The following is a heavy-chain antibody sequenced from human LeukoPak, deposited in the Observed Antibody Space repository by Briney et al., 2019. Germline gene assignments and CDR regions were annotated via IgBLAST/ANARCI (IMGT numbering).Heavy chain of an antibody. Sequence: PGGSLRLPCAVSGFSFTSFWMSWVRQAPGRGLEWVANIHPEGNEKYHVESVKGRFTISRDNTKNLLFLQMNGLRVEDTAVYYCARGDAFSGDHWGQGTLVTVSS. CDR2: IHPEGNEK. J-gene: IGHJ4*02. CDR3: ARGDAFSGDH. V-gene: IGHV3-7*04. CDR1: GFSFTSFW.